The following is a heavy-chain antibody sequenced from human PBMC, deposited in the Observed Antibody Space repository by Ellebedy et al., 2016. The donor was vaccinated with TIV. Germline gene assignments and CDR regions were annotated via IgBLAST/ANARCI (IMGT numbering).Heavy chain of an antibody. CDR1: GGTFSSYA. CDR3: ARGKCSSTSCPGGMDV. J-gene: IGHJ6*02. V-gene: IGHV1-69*13. D-gene: IGHD2-2*01. Sequence: ASVKVSCKASGGTFSSYAISWVRQAPGQGLEWMGGIIPIFGTANYAQKFQGRVTITADESTSTAYMELSSLRSEDTAVYYCARGKCSSTSCPGGMDVWGQGTTVTVSS. CDR2: IIPIFGTA.